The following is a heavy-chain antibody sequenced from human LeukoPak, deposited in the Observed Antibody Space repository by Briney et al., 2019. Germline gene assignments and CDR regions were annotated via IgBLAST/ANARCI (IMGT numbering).Heavy chain of an antibody. D-gene: IGHD3-9*01. CDR2: IYDGGST. CDR1: GSTVSSDF. V-gene: IGHV3-53*01. CDR3: ARDNYILTGYYNAFDV. J-gene: IGHJ3*01. Sequence: QAGGSLRLSCAASGSTVSSDFMSWVRQAPGKGLEWVSGIYDGGSTDYADSVKDRFTISRNNSKSTLYLQMNSLRAEETAVYYCARDNYILTGYYNAFDVWGQGTLVTVSS.